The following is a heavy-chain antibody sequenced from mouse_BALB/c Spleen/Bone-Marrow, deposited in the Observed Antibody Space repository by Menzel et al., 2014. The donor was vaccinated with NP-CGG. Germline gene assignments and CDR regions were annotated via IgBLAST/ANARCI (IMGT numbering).Heavy chain of an antibody. D-gene: IGHD1-1*01. J-gene: IGHJ1*01. CDR1: GFTFXNYW. CDR3: TKEVVATGNWYFDV. V-gene: IGHV6-6*02. CDR2: IRLKSNNYAT. Sequence: EVKVVESGGGLVQPGGSMKLSCVASGFTFXNYWMNWVRQSPEKGLEWVAEIRLKSNNYATHYAESVKGRFTISRDDSKSSVYQQMNNLRAEDTGIYYCTKEVVATGNWYFDVWGAGTTVTVSS.